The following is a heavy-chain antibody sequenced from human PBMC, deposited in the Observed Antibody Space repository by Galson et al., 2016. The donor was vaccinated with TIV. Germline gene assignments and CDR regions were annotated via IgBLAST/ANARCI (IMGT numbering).Heavy chain of an antibody. Sequence: CKVSGYTFTRYAMNWVRQVPGHEPEWMGWINTNTGNPTYAEAFTGRIVLSLDTSVSTTFLQINNLRPEDTAVYYCVSSSWYYWGQGTLVTVSS. V-gene: IGHV7-4-1*02. J-gene: IGHJ4*02. CDR2: INTNTGNP. CDR1: GYTFTRYA. CDR3: VSSSWYY. D-gene: IGHD6-13*01.